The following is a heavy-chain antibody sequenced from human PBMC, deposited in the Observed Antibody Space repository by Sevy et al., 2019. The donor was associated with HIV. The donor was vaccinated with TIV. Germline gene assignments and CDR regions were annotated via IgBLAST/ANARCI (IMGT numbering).Heavy chain of an antibody. V-gene: IGHV4-30-4*01. Sequence: SETLSLTCTVSGGSISNDDYYWSWIRQPPGKGLEWIGYIYYSGSTYYNTSLKSRFSISVETSKNQFSLKLSSVTAADTAMYYCARDARGVTTSAFDIWGHGTMVTVSS. J-gene: IGHJ3*02. CDR1: GGSISNDDYY. D-gene: IGHD4-17*01. CDR2: IYYSGST. CDR3: ARDARGVTTSAFDI.